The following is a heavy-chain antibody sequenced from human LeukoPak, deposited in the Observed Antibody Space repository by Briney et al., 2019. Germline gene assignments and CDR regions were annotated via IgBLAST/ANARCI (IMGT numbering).Heavy chain of an antibody. CDR2: MNPNSGNT. V-gene: IGHV1-8*01. D-gene: IGHD3-22*01. CDR3: ARGSYYYDSSGYYYGRD. CDR1: GYTFTSYD. Sequence: ASVKVSCKASGYTFTSYDINWVRQATGQGLEWMGWMNPNSGNTGYAQKFQGRVTMTRNTSISTAYMELSSLRSEDTAVYYCARGSYYYDSSGYYYGRDWGQGTLVTVSS. J-gene: IGHJ4*02.